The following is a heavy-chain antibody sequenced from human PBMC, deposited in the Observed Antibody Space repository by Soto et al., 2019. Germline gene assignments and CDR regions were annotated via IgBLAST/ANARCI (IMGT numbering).Heavy chain of an antibody. J-gene: IGHJ6*02. D-gene: IGHD6-6*01. Sequence: EVQLVESGGGLVQPGGSLRLSCGASGFTFSSYSMNWVRQAPGKGLEWVSYISSSSSTIYYADSVKGRFTISRDNAKNSLYLQMNSLRDEDTAVYYCARDPKYSSSSSDDPYYYYGMDVWGQGTTVTVSS. CDR3: ARDPKYSSSSSDDPYYYYGMDV. CDR1: GFTFSSYS. CDR2: ISSSSSTI. V-gene: IGHV3-48*02.